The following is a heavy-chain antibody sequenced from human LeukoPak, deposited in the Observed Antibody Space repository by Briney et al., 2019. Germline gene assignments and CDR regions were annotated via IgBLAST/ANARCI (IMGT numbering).Heavy chain of an antibody. V-gene: IGHV4-34*01. CDR1: GFTFSNYA. CDR2: INHSGST. CDR3: ARQTLYSSGWFDY. Sequence: GSLRLSCAASGFTFSNYAMSWVRQAPGKGLEWIGEINHSGSTNYNPSLKSRVTISVDTSKNQFSLKLSSVTAADTAVYYCARQTLYSSGWFDYWGQGTLVTVSS. J-gene: IGHJ4*02. D-gene: IGHD6-19*01.